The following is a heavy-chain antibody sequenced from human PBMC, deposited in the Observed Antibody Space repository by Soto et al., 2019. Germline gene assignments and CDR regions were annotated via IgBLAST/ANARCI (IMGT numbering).Heavy chain of an antibody. CDR2: ISGSGGST. V-gene: IGHV3-23*01. D-gene: IGHD3-9*01. J-gene: IGHJ4*02. CDR3: AKLYYDILTGFFDY. Sequence: GGNLRHYCTASGFTFSSYAKSWVRQAPGKGLAWVSAISGSGGSTYYADSAKGRFTISRDNSKNTLYLQMNSLRAEDTAVYYCAKLYYDILTGFFDYWGQGTLVTVSS. CDR1: GFTFSSYA.